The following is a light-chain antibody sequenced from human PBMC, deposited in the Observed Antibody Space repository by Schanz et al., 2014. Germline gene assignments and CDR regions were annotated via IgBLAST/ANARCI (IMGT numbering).Light chain of an antibody. J-gene: IGKJ2*01. V-gene: IGKV3-20*01. Sequence: EILMTQSPATLSVSPGERAILSCRASEDVNNKLAWFQQRPGQAPKLLIYGASTRASGIPARFSGSGSGTDFTLTISRLEPEDFAVYYCQQYGSSPSYTFGQGTKLEIK. CDR1: EDVNNK. CDR2: GAS. CDR3: QQYGSSPSYT.